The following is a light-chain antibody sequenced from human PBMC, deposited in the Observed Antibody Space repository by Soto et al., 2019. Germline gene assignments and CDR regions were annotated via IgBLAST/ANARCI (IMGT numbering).Light chain of an antibody. CDR3: QQRKSYPIT. CDR2: AAS. J-gene: IGKJ5*01. CDR1: QDINTY. Sequence: DIQLTQSPSFLSASVGDRVTITCRASQDINTYLAWYQQKPGKAPKLLIFAASTLQNGVPSRFSGSGSGTEFTVIITSPQPEDLATYYCQQRKSYPITFGQGTPLEIK. V-gene: IGKV1-9*01.